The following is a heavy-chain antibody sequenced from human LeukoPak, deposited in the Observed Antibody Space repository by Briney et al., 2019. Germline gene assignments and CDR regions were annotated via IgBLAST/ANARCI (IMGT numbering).Heavy chain of an antibody. D-gene: IGHD2-2*01. V-gene: IGHV3-11*04. CDR3: ARASVYCTSTSCSPDY. Sequence: GGSLRLSCAASGFSFSDYYMSWIRQAPGQGPEWVSYISSTGSTIYYADSVKGRFTMSRDNAKNSLYLQMNSLRAEDTAVYYCARASVYCTSTSCSPDYWGQGTPVTVSS. CDR1: GFSFSDYY. CDR2: ISSTGSTI. J-gene: IGHJ4*02.